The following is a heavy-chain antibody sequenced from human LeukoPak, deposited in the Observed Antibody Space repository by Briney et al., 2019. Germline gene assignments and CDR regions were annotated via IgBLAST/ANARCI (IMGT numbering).Heavy chain of an antibody. V-gene: IGHV3-48*04. D-gene: IGHD3-10*01. J-gene: IGHJ4*02. CDR3: AKDAPRGYYFDY. CDR1: GFTFSSYW. CDR2: ISSSGSTI. Sequence: GGSLRLSCAASGFTFSSYWMNWVRQAPGKGLEWVSYISSSGSTIYYADSVKGRFTISRDNAKNSLYLQMNSLRAEDTAVYYCAKDAPRGYYFDYWGQGTLVTVSS.